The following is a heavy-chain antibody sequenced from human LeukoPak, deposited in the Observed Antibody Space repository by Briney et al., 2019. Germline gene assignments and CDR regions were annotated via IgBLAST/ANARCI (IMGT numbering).Heavy chain of an antibody. V-gene: IGHV1-24*01. D-gene: IGHD5-12*01. CDR2: FDPEDGET. CDR3: ATSLGYSGYDLGYYFDY. CDR1: GYTLTELS. J-gene: IGHJ4*02. Sequence: ASVKVSCKVSGYTLTELSMHWVRQAPGKGLEWMGGFDPEDGETIYAQKFQGRVTMTEDTSTDTAYMELSSLRSEDTAVYYCATSLGYSGYDLGYYFDYWGQGTLVTVSS.